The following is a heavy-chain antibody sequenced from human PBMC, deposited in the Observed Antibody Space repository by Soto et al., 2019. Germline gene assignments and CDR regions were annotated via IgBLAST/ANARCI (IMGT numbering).Heavy chain of an antibody. V-gene: IGHV4-30-2*01. J-gene: IGHJ4*02. CDR3: AGSPYGDYATFDY. CDR1: GGSISSGGYS. Sequence: SETLSLTCAVSGGSISSGGYSWSWIRQPPGKGLEWIGYIYHSGSTYYNPSLKSRVTISVDTSKNQFSLKLSSVTAADTAVYYCAGSPYGDYATFDYWGQGTLVTVSS. CDR2: IYHSGST. D-gene: IGHD4-17*01.